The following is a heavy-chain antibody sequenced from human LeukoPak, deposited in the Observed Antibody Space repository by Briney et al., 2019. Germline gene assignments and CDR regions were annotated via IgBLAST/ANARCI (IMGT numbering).Heavy chain of an antibody. J-gene: IGHJ6*02. V-gene: IGHV4-31*03. CDR3: ARAPNCSGGSCYSGRGGYGMDV. D-gene: IGHD2-15*01. CDR2: IYYSGST. Sequence: PSQTLSLTCTVSGGSISSRGYYWSWIRQHPGKGLEWIGHIYYSGSTYYNPSLKSRVTISVDTSKNQFSLKLSSVTAADTAVYYCARAPNCSGGSCYSGRGGYGMDVWGQGTTVTVSS. CDR1: GGSISSRGYY.